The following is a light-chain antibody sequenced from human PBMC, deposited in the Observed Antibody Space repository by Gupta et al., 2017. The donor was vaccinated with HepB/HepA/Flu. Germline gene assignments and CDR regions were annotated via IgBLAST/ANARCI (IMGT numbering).Light chain of an antibody. CDR1: KLGDKY. Sequence: SYELTPPPSVSVSPGQTASITCSGDKLGDKYACWYQQMPGQSPVLVIYQDSKRPSGIPERFSGSNSGNTATLTISGTQAMDEADYYCQAWDSSTYVVVGGGTKLTVL. V-gene: IGLV3-1*01. CDR2: QDS. J-gene: IGLJ2*01. CDR3: QAWDSSTYVV.